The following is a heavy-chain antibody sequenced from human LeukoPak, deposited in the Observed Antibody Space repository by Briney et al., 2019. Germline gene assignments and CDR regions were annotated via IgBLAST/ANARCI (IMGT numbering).Heavy chain of an antibody. CDR2: NYHRGTT. Sequence: SETLSLTCTVSGGXISRSSEYWGWIRQPPGKGLEWIATNYHRGTTYYNPSLKSRITISVDTSKNQFSLNLTSVIAADTAVYYCVGGRAFDVWGQGTMVTVSS. D-gene: IGHD3-16*01. CDR1: GGXISRSSEY. CDR3: VGGRAFDV. V-gene: IGHV4-39*01. J-gene: IGHJ3*01.